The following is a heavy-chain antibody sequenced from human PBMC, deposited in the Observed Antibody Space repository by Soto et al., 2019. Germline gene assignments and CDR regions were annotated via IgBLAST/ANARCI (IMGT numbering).Heavy chain of an antibody. J-gene: IGHJ4*02. CDR3: ARGRYGDY. V-gene: IGHV1-18*01. CDR2: ISAHNGNT. D-gene: IGHD1-1*01. CDR1: GYDFTTYG. Sequence: QVHLVQSGAEVKKPGASVKVSCKGSGYDFTTYGITWVRQAPGQGLEWMAWISAHNGNTDYAQKLQGRVTVTSDTSTSTAYMALRSLRSDATAMYYCARGRYGDYWGQGALVTVSS.